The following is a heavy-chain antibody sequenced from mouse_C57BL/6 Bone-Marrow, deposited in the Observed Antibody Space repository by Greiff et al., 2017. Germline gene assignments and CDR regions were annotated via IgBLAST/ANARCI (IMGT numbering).Heavy chain of an antibody. D-gene: IGHD3-2*02. CDR2: IDPENGDT. Sequence: EVKLKQSGAELVRPGASVKLSCTASGFNIKDDYMHWVKQRPEQGLEWIGWIDPENGDTEYASKFQGKATITADTSSNTAYLQLSSLTSEDTAVYYCTTEAQGTSDYWGQGTSVTVSS. J-gene: IGHJ4*01. V-gene: IGHV14-4*01. CDR3: TTEAQGTSDY. CDR1: GFNIKDDY.